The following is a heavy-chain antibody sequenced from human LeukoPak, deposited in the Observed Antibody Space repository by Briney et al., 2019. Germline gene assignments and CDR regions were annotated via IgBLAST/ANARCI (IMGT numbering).Heavy chain of an antibody. J-gene: IGHJ4*01. D-gene: IGHD1-1*01. V-gene: IGHV3-74*01. Sequence: GGSLRLSCAASRFTISGFWMHWVRHVPGEGLAWVARMNSAGTTINYADSVKGRFTISRDNVRNTLHLQMKNLSLEDTAVYFCIREVQVRASASLGLWGRGTLVTVS. CDR2: MNSAGTTI. CDR3: IREVQVRASASLGL. CDR1: RFTISGFW.